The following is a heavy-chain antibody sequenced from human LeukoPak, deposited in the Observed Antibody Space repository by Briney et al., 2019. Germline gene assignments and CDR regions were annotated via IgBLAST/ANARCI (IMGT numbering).Heavy chain of an antibody. Sequence: GGSLRLSCAASGFTLSSYAMSWVRQAPGKGLEWVSAISGSGGSTYYADSVKGRFTISRDNSKNTLYLQMNSLRAEDTAVYYCAKYEGSGSYYSYYYYGMDVWGQGTTVTVSS. CDR1: GFTLSSYA. CDR3: AKYEGSGSYYSYYYYGMDV. V-gene: IGHV3-23*01. CDR2: ISGSGGST. D-gene: IGHD3-10*01. J-gene: IGHJ6*02.